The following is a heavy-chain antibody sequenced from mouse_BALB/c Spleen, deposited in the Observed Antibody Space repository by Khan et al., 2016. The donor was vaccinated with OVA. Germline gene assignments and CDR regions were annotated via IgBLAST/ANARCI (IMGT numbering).Heavy chain of an antibody. Sequence: VELVESGGGLVKPGGSLKLSCAASGFTFSSFTMSWVRQTPEKRLEWVATISSGGDNTYYPDSVKGRFTISSDNAKNNLYLQMSSLRSEDTALYYCARSNYGSFAYWGQGTLVTVSA. J-gene: IGHJ3*01. V-gene: IGHV5-9*03. CDR2: ISSGGDNT. D-gene: IGHD2-2*01. CDR3: ARSNYGSFAY. CDR1: GFTFSSFT.